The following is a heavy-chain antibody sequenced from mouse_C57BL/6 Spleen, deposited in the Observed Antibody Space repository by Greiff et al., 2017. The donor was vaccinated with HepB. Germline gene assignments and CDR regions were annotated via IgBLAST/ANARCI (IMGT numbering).Heavy chain of an antibody. J-gene: IGHJ3*01. Sequence: QVQLQQPGAELVKPGASVKLSCKASGYTFTSYWMQWVKQRPGQGLEWIGEIDPSDSYTNYNQKFKGKATLTVDTSSSTAYMQLSSLTSEDSAVYYCARHYYGSPPFAYWGQGTLVTVSA. D-gene: IGHD1-1*01. V-gene: IGHV1-50*01. CDR2: IDPSDSYT. CDR1: GYTFTSYW. CDR3: ARHYYGSPPFAY.